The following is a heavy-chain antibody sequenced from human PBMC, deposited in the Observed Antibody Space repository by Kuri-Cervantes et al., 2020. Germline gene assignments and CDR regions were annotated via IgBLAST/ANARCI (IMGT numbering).Heavy chain of an antibody. J-gene: IGHJ4*02. CDR1: GYTFTSYY. D-gene: IGHD3-16*01. Sequence: ASVKVSCKASGYTFTSYYMHWVRQAPGQGLEWMGIINPSGGSTNYAEKFQSRVTMTRDTSTSTVYMELSSLRPEDTAVYYCARAPEGDHDYVWGSPLYYYWGQGTLVTVSS. V-gene: IGHV1-46*01. CDR3: ARAPEGDHDYVWGSPLYYY. CDR2: INPSGGST.